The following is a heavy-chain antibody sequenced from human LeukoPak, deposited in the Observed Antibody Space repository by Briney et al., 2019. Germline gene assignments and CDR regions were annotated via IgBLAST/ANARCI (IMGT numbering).Heavy chain of an antibody. CDR2: IKEDGSEK. CDR1: KFTFTNYW. Sequence: GGSLRLSCAASKFTFTNYWMSWVRQAPGKGLEWVANIKEDGSEKRYVGSVKGRFTISRDTSKNTVYLQMNSLRTEDTALYSCARGGYRTAYYYYPMDVWGQGTTITVSS. J-gene: IGHJ6*02. V-gene: IGHV3-7*01. CDR3: ARGGYRTAYYYYPMDV. D-gene: IGHD5-18*01.